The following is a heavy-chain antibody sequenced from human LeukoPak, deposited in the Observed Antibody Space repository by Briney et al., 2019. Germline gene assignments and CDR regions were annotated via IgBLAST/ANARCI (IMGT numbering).Heavy chain of an antibody. D-gene: IGHD4-17*01. J-gene: IGHJ4*02. CDR2: IIPIFGTA. Sequence: SVKVSCKASGGTFSSYAISWVRQAPGQGLEWMGGIIPIFGTANYAQKFQGRVTITADESTSTAYMELSSLRSEDTAVYYCARGLVGYGDYLGYFDYWGQGTLVTVSS. CDR1: GGTFSSYA. V-gene: IGHV1-69*13. CDR3: ARGLVGYGDYLGYFDY.